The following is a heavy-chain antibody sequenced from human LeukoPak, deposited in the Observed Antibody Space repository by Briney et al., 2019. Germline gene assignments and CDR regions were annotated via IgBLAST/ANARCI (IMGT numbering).Heavy chain of an antibody. CDR1: GFTVSNNY. CDR2: IYSGGKT. V-gene: IGHV3-66*01. Sequence: GGSLRLSCVASGFTVSNNYMTWVREAPGKGLEWVSLIYSGGKTYYADSVKGRFTISRDNAKNTVYLQMNSLRVEDTAMYFCASVRLPGDAFDIWGQGTRVTVSS. J-gene: IGHJ3*02. CDR3: ASVRLPGDAFDI.